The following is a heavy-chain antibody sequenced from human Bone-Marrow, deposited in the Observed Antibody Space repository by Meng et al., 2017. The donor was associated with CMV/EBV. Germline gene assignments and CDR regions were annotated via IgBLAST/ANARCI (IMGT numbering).Heavy chain of an antibody. J-gene: IGHJ4*02. Sequence: GSLRLSCTVSGGSISSSSYYWGWIRQHPGKGLEWIGEINHSGSTNYNPSLKSRVTISVDTSKNQFSLKLSSVTAADTAVYYCAKTHDYGGNSVLDYWGQGTLVTVSS. CDR1: GGSISSSSYY. V-gene: IGHV4-39*07. CDR3: AKTHDYGGNSVLDY. CDR2: INHSGST. D-gene: IGHD4-23*01.